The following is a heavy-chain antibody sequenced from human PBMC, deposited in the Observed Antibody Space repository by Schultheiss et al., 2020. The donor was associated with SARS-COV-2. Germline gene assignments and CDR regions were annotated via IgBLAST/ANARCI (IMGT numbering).Heavy chain of an antibody. Sequence: GESLKISCKASGYTFTGYYMHWVRQAPGQGLEWMGWMNPNSGNTNYAQKFQGRVTMTRDTSISTAYMELSSLRSEDTAVYYCARADVVLMEGRVYYFDYWGQGTLVTVSS. CDR1: GYTFTGYY. V-gene: IGHV1-2*02. CDR2: MNPNSGNT. J-gene: IGHJ4*02. D-gene: IGHD2-8*01. CDR3: ARADVVLMEGRVYYFDY.